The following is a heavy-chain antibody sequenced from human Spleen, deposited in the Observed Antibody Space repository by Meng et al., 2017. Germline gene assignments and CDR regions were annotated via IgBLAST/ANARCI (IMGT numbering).Heavy chain of an antibody. V-gene: IGHV1-18*01. J-gene: IGHJ5*02. CDR3: ARGPYCGGDCYSEGFDP. CDR1: GYTFTSYG. Sequence: ASVKVSCKASGYTFTSYGISWVRQAPGQGLEWMGWISAYNGNTNYAQKLQGRVTMTTDTSTSTAYMELRSLRSDDTAVYYCARGPYCGGDCYSEGFDPWGQGTLVTVSS. D-gene: IGHD2-21*02. CDR2: ISAYNGNT.